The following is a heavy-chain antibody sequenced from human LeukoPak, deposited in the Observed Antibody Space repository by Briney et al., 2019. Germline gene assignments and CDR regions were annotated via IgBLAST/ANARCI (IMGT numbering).Heavy chain of an antibody. CDR2: IRSKANSYAT. J-gene: IGHJ4*02. CDR1: GFTFSGSA. V-gene: IGHV3-73*01. Sequence: PGGSLRLSCAASGFTFSGSAMHWVRQASGKGLEWVGRIRSKANSYATAYAASVKGRFTTSRDDSKNTAYLQMNSLKTEDTAVYYCTRYTVTSDYFDYWGQGTLVTVSS. D-gene: IGHD4-17*01. CDR3: TRYTVTSDYFDY.